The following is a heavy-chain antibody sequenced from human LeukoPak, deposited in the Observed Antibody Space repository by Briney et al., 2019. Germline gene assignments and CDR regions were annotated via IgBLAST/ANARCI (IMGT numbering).Heavy chain of an antibody. CDR3: AIAPTPLDIVVVVAATRGGDYFDY. Sequence: GGSLRLSCAASGFTFSSYVMSWVRQAPGKGLEWVSAISGSGGSTYYADSVKGRFTISRDNSKNPLYLQMNSLRAEDTAVYYCAIAPTPLDIVVVVAATRGGDYFDYWGQGTLVTVSS. J-gene: IGHJ4*02. CDR2: ISGSGGST. CDR1: GFTFSSYV. D-gene: IGHD2-15*01. V-gene: IGHV3-23*01.